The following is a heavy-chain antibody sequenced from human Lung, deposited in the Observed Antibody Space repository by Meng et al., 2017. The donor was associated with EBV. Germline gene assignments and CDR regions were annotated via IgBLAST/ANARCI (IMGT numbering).Heavy chain of an antibody. V-gene: IGHV4-34*01. CDR1: GGSFSGSFSGYY. Sequence: QVQLQQWGAGLLKPSETLSLTCAVYGGSFSGSFSGYYWSWIRQAPGKGLEWIGEVYHRGDTNYNPSLRSRVVISVDRSKNQFSLNLSSVTAADTAVYYCGRDQGRQLINHWGQGTLVTVSS. D-gene: IGHD1-1*01. CDR3: GRDQGRQLINH. J-gene: IGHJ4*02. CDR2: VYHRGDT.